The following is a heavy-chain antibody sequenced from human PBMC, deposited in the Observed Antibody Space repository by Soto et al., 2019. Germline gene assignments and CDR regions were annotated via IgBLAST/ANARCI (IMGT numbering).Heavy chain of an antibody. CDR1: GGSFSGYY. Sequence: ASETLSLTCAVYGGSFSGYYWSWIRQPPGKGLEWIGEINHSGSTNYNPSLKSRVTISVDTSKNQFSLKLSSVTAADTAVYYCARAGGSGSYYNAPSYYYYYGMDVWGQGTTVTVS. CDR2: INHSGST. V-gene: IGHV4-34*01. D-gene: IGHD3-10*01. J-gene: IGHJ6*02. CDR3: ARAGGSGSYYNAPSYYYYYGMDV.